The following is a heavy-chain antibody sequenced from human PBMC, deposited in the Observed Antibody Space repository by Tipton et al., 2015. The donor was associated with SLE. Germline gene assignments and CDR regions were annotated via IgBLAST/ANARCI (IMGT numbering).Heavy chain of an antibody. Sequence: TLSLTCAVYGGSFSGYYWSWIRQPPGKGLEWIGEINHSGSTNYNPSLKSRVTISVDTSKNQFSLKLSSVTAADTAVYYCASIAGTTSIWFDPWVQGTLVTVSS. CDR2: INHSGST. V-gene: IGHV4-34*01. J-gene: IGHJ5*02. D-gene: IGHD1-7*01. CDR1: GGSFSGYY. CDR3: ASIAGTTSIWFDP.